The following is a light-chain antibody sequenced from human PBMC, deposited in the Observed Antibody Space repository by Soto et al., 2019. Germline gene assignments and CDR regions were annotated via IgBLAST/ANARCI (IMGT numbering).Light chain of an antibody. V-gene: IGLV1-47*01. CDR2: ENN. Sequence: QAVVSQPPSASGTPGQSVTISCSGSTSNIGSSSVYWYQQLPGTAPKVFIYENNRRPSGVPDRFSGSKSGTSASLAISGLRSEDEADYYCATWDDSLSGPVFGGGTKLTVL. CDR1: TSNIGSSS. J-gene: IGLJ2*01. CDR3: ATWDDSLSGPV.